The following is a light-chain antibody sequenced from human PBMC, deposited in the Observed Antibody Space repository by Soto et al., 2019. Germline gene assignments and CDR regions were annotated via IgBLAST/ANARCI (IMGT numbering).Light chain of an antibody. CDR1: QSISSY. CDR2: AAS. CDR3: QQSYSTPLIT. Sequence: QLTQSPSSLSASVGDSVTITCEASQSISSYLNWYQQKLGKAPKLLIYAASSLQSGVPSRFSGSGSGTDFTLTISSLQPEDFATYYCQQSYSTPLITFGQGTRLEIK. J-gene: IGKJ5*01. V-gene: IGKV1-39*01.